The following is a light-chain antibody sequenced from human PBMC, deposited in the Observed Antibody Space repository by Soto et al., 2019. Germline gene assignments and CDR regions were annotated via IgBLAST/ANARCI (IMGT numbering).Light chain of an antibody. CDR3: QQFSAYPLT. Sequence: AIQLTQSPSSLSASVGDRVTITCRASEGINTGVAWYQQKPGKSPKLLIYETSNLASGVSLRFSGTGYGTQVSLTIVGLQPEDFATYHCQQFSAYPLTFGGGTKVEIK. CDR1: EGINTG. V-gene: IGKV1-13*02. J-gene: IGKJ4*01. CDR2: ETS.